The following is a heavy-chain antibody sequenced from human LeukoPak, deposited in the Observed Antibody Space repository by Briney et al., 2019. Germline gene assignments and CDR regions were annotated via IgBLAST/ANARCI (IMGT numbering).Heavy chain of an antibody. CDR3: ARDIERSSDAFDI. J-gene: IGHJ3*02. Sequence: GGSLRLSCAASGFTFSDYYMSWIRQAPGKGLEWVSYISSSGSIIYYADSVKGRFTISRDNAKNSLYLQMNSLRAEDTAVYYCARDIERSSDAFDIWGQGTMVTVSS. CDR1: GFTFSDYY. D-gene: IGHD3-10*01. CDR2: ISSSGSII. V-gene: IGHV3-11*04.